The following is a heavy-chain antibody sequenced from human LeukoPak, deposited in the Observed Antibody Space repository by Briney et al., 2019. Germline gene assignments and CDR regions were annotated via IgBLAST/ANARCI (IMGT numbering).Heavy chain of an antibody. CDR1: GFTFSSYE. CDR3: ARGGRYDSSGYLHYFDY. Sequence: GGSLRLSCAASGFTFSSYEMNWVRQAPGKGLEWVSYVSSSGSTIYYADSVKGRFTISRDNSKNTLYLQMNSLRAEDTAVYYCARGGRYDSSGYLHYFDYWGQGTLVTVSS. D-gene: IGHD3-22*01. J-gene: IGHJ4*02. V-gene: IGHV3-48*03. CDR2: VSSSGSTI.